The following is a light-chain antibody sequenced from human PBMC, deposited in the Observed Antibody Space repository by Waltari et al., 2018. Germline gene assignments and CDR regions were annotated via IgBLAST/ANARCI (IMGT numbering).Light chain of an antibody. CDR3: CSYAGSSTYV. Sequence: QSALTQPASLSGSPGQSITISCTGTSSDVGRYNLVPWYQQHPGKAPKLMIYEGSKRPSGVSNRFSGSKSGNTASLTISGLQAEDEADYYCCSYAGSSTYVFGTGTKVTVL. J-gene: IGLJ1*01. CDR1: SSDVGRYNL. CDR2: EGS. V-gene: IGLV2-23*01.